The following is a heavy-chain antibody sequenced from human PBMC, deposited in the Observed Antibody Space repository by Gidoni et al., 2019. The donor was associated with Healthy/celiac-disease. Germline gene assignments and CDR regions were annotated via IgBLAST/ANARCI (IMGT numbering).Heavy chain of an antibody. V-gene: IGHV1-3*01. J-gene: IGHJ4*02. CDR2: INAGNGNT. CDR3: ARNHDSSGYYYEGGIDY. D-gene: IGHD3-22*01. Sequence: QVQLVQSGAEVKKPGASVKVACKASGDTFTSYAMHWVRQAPGQRLEWMGWINAGNGNTKYSQKFQGRVTITRDTSASTAYMELSSLRSEDTAVYYCARNHDSSGYYYEGGIDYWGQGTLVTVSS. CDR1: GDTFTSYA.